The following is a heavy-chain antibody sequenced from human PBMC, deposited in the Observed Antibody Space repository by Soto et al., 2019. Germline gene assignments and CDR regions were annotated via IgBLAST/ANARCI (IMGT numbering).Heavy chain of an antibody. Sequence: GGSLRLSCAASGFTFSSYAMDWVRQTPGKGLEWVSAISSTGDYTVYADSVKGRFTISRDNSKNTLYLQMNSLRVEDTAVYYCAKGRPPGGDCSLIDYWGQGALVTVSS. D-gene: IGHD2-21*02. J-gene: IGHJ4*02. CDR3: AKGRPPGGDCSLIDY. CDR1: GFTFSSYA. V-gene: IGHV3-23*01. CDR2: ISSTGDYT.